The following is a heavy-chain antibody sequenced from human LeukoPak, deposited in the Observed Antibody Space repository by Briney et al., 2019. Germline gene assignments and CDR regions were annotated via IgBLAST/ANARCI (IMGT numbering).Heavy chain of an antibody. J-gene: IGHJ4*02. Sequence: PGGALRLSCAASGFTFSSYAMSWVRQAPGKGLEWVSAISGSGGSTYYADSVKGRFTISRDNSKNTLYLQMNSLRAEDTAVYHCAKVYWSGGSCYYDYWGQGTLFTVSS. CDR1: GFTFSSYA. CDR2: ISGSGGST. CDR3: AKVYWSGGSCYYDY. V-gene: IGHV3-23*01. D-gene: IGHD2-15*01.